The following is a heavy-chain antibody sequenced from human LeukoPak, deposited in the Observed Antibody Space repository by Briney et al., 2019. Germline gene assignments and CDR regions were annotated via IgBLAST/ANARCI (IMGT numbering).Heavy chain of an antibody. Sequence: SETLSLTCTVSGGSISSYYWSWIRQPPGKGLEWIGEINHSGSTNYNPSLKSRVTISVDTSKNQFSLKLSSVTAADTAVYYCARGSGGYCSGGSCYTFGYWGQGTLVTVSS. CDR3: ARGSGGYCSGGSCYTFGY. CDR1: GGSISSYY. V-gene: IGHV4-34*01. J-gene: IGHJ4*02. D-gene: IGHD2-15*01. CDR2: INHSGST.